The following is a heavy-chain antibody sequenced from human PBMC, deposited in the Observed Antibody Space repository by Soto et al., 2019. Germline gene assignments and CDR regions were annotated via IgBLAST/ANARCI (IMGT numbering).Heavy chain of an antibody. CDR1: GDSMTKYY. CDR3: ARTVGAAYYFDF. D-gene: IGHD1-26*01. V-gene: IGHV4-4*07. CDR2: VYTSGST. J-gene: IGHJ4*02. Sequence: QVQLQESGPGLVKPSETLSLTCTVSGDSMTKYYWSWIRQPAGKGLEWIGRVYTSGSTNYNPSLTGRVTISIDTSNKHFSLTLKSVTAADTAVYYCARTVGAAYYFDFWGQGALVTVSS.